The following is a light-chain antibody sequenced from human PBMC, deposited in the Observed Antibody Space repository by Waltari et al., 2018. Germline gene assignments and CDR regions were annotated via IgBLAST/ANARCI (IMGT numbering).Light chain of an antibody. CDR3: QQRSNGPPFT. V-gene: IGKV3-11*01. CDR1: QSVSSY. CDR2: DAS. J-gene: IGKJ3*01. Sequence: ELVLTQSPATLSLSPGERATLPCRDSQSVSSYLAWYQQKPGQAPRLLIYDASNRATGIPARFSGSGSGTDFTLAISSLEPEDFAVYYCQQRSNGPPFTFGPGTKVDIK.